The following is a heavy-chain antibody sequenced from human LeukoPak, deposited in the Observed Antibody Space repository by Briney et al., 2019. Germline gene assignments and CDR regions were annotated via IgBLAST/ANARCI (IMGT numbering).Heavy chain of an antibody. D-gene: IGHD2-15*01. CDR1: GGYLRSDFHY. J-gene: IGHJ6*02. V-gene: IGHV4-39*01. CDR3: TRRAYGSGGTQAGMDV. Sequence: PPETLYLTCNASGGYLRSDFHYWDWTRQPPRNGLEWIGSTTGGSWVKPSLKSRASISVDTSRNQFSLPLHSVNAIDTALYYCTRRAYGSGGTQAGMDVWGQGTTVTVSS. CDR2: TTGGS.